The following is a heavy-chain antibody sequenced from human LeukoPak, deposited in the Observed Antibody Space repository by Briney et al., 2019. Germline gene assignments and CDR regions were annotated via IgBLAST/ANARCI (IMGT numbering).Heavy chain of an antibody. D-gene: IGHD2-8*01. CDR2: IYTGDSDT. V-gene: IGHV5-51*01. J-gene: IGHJ4*02. CDR1: GYSFTRYW. Sequence: GESLKISCQASGYSFTRYWIGWVRPMRGKGLEWMGLIYTGDSDTRYSPSFQGQVTISAGKSITTAHLQWNSLKASDTAMYYCARLGYCSNGVCSNLDYWGQGTLVTVSS. CDR3: ARLGYCSNGVCSNLDY.